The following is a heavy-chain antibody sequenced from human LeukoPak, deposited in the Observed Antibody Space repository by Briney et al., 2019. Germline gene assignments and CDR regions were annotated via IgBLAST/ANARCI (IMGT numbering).Heavy chain of an antibody. CDR1: GLTFSSYA. CDR2: ISYVGSNK. CDR3: ARATPSPDY. D-gene: IGHD4-23*01. J-gene: IGHJ4*02. Sequence: AGSLRLSCAASGLTFSSYAMHWVRQAPGKGREWVAVISYVGSNKYYADSVKGRFTISRDNSKNTLYLQMNSLRAEDTAVYYCARATPSPDYWGQGTLVTVSS. V-gene: IGHV3-30*04.